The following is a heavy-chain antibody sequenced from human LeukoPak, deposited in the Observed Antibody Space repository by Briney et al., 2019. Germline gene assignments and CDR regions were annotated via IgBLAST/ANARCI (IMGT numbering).Heavy chain of an antibody. CDR2: IYYSGST. V-gene: IGHV4-39*07. D-gene: IGHD3-10*01. Sequence: SETLSLTCTVSGGSISSSSYYWGWIRQPPGKGLEWIGSIYYSGSTYYNPSLKSRVTISVDTSKNQFSLKLSSVTAADTAVYYCARTSVYYYGSGSYLKRRYNWFDPWGQGTLVTASS. J-gene: IGHJ5*02. CDR3: ARTSVYYYGSGSYLKRRYNWFDP. CDR1: GGSISSSSYY.